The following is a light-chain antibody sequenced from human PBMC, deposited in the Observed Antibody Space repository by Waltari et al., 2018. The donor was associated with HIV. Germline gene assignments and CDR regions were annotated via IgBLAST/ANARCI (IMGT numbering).Light chain of an antibody. CDR3: QQYYSTPRT. CDR1: QSINTY. Sequence: DIQMTQSPSSLSASVGDRVTITCRASQSINTYLNWYHQQPGKAPKLLIYAASRLQSGVPSRFSGSGSGTDCTLTISSLQPEDFATYYCQQYYSTPRTLGQGTKVEIK. V-gene: IGKV1-39*01. CDR2: AAS. J-gene: IGKJ1*01.